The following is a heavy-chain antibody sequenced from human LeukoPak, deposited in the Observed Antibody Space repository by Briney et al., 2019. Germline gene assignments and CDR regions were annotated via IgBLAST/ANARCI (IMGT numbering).Heavy chain of an antibody. J-gene: IGHJ5*02. CDR3: ANLPFPSSRLCWVDP. Sequence: GGSLRLYCAASGFTFISYAMSWVRQAPGKGLEWVSGISDTGGSTYYADSVKGRFTISRDNSKNTLYLQMNSLGAEDTAVYYCANLPFPSSRLCWVDPWREGPGVTVSS. V-gene: IGHV3-23*01. CDR1: GFTFISYA. CDR2: ISDTGGST. D-gene: IGHD6-13*01.